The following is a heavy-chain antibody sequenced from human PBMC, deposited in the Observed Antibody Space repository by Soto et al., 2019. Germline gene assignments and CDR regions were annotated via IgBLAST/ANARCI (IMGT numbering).Heavy chain of an antibody. J-gene: IGHJ6*02. D-gene: IGHD4-17*01. Sequence: PSETLSLTCAVSGGSISSGGYSWTWIRQPPGKGLEWIGYTYHSVTTYYSPSLKSLVTISVDRSKNQFSLKLTSVTAADTAVYYCARAHYGDYGYGMDVWGQGTPVTVSS. V-gene: IGHV4-30-2*01. CDR1: GGSISSGGYS. CDR2: TYHSVTT. CDR3: ARAHYGDYGYGMDV.